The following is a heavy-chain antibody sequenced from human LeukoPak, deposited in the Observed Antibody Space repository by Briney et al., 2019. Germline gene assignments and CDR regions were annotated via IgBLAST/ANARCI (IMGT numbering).Heavy chain of an antibody. J-gene: IGHJ4*02. CDR3: AKDSSGSYYNYNS. CDR1: GFTLSTYA. Sequence: GGSLRLSCAASGFTLSTYAMSWVRQAPGKGLEWVSTISGSGGSTYYADSVKGRFTISRDNSKNTLYLQINSLTAEDTAVYYCAKDSSGSYYNYNSWGLGTLVTVSS. CDR2: ISGSGGST. V-gene: IGHV3-23*01. D-gene: IGHD3-10*01.